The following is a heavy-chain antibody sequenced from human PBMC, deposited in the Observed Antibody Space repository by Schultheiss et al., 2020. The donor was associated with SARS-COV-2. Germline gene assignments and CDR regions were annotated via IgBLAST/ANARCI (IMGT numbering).Heavy chain of an antibody. CDR1: GYTFTSYG. Sequence: SVKVSCKASGYTFTSYGISWVRQAPGQGLEWMGGIIPIFGTANYAQKFQGRVTMTRDTSTSTVYMELSSLRSEDTAVYYCARDRAAVAGDWGQGTLVTVSS. D-gene: IGHD6-19*01. CDR3: ARDRAAVAGD. V-gene: IGHV1-69*05. CDR2: IIPIFGTA. J-gene: IGHJ4*02.